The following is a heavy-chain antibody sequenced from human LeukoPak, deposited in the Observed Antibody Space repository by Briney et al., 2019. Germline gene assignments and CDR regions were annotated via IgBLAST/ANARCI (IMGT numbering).Heavy chain of an antibody. V-gene: IGHV4-39*07. Sequence: SETLSLTCTVSGGSISSSSYYWGWIRQPPGKGLEWIGSIYYSGSTNYNPSLKSRVTISVDTSKNQFSLKLSSVTAADTAVYYCARRLIGYCSGGSCYSGYFQHWGQGTLVTVSS. J-gene: IGHJ1*01. D-gene: IGHD2-15*01. CDR1: GGSISSSSYY. CDR3: ARRLIGYCSGGSCYSGYFQH. CDR2: IYYSGST.